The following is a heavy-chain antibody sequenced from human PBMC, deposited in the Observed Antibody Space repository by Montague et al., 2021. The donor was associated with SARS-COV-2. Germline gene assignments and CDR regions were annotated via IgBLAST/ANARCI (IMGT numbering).Heavy chain of an antibody. CDR2: IYYSGST. CDR3: STDEAPDRPADFDY. V-gene: IGHV4-59*01. Sequence: SETLSLTCTVSGGSISSYYWSWFRQPTGKGLVWIGYIYYSGSTNYNPSPKSRVTIPADTSKNQLSLKLKSVTTAATAIYYCSTDEAPDRPADFDYWGRGILVTVSS. J-gene: IGHJ4*01. D-gene: IGHD1-14*01. CDR1: GGSISSYY.